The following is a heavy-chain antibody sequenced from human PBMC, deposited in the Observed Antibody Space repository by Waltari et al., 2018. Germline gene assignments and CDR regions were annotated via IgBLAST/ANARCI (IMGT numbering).Heavy chain of an antibody. J-gene: IGHJ5*01. D-gene: IGHD4-17*01. CDR1: GDSVTSCTYY. CDR3: ARLMNYGDYLYFDS. Sequence: QVQLQESGPGLVKPSQTLSLTCTVSGDSVTSCTYYWTWIRQPAGRGRVGIGYIYTRGSTNYNPSLKRRLSLSVDASKTEVSLQLGSVTAADTAVYYCARLMNYGDYLYFDSWGQGTLVTVSS. CDR2: IYTRGST. V-gene: IGHV4-61*09.